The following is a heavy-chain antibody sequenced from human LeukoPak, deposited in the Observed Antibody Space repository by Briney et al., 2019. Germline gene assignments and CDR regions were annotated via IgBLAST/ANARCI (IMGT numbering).Heavy chain of an antibody. Sequence: SQTLSLTCHISGYSVSSNNGAWNWIRQSPSRDLEWLARTYYRSKWYNDYAGSLNGRITISPDTSKNQFSLHLNSVTPEDTAVYYCARDLGNTGWYTFDYWGQGILVTVSS. CDR3: ARDLGNTGWYTFDY. CDR1: GYSVSSNNGA. J-gene: IGHJ4*02. V-gene: IGHV6-1*01. CDR2: TYYRSKWYN. D-gene: IGHD6-19*01.